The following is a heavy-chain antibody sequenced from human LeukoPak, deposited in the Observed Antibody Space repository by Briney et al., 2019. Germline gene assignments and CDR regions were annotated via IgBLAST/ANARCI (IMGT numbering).Heavy chain of an antibody. Sequence: SETLSLTCAVYGGSFSGYYWSWIRQPPGKGLEWIGEINHSGSTNYNPSLKSRVTISVDTSKNQFSLKLSSVTAADTAVYYCAIVGATDAFDIWGQGTMVTVSS. CDR3: AIVGATDAFDI. V-gene: IGHV4-34*01. J-gene: IGHJ3*02. D-gene: IGHD1-26*01. CDR1: GGSFSGYY. CDR2: INHSGST.